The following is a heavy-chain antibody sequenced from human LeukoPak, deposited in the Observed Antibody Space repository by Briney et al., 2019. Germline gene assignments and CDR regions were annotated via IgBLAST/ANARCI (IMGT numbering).Heavy chain of an antibody. CDR1: GGTFSSYA. V-gene: IGHV1-69*13. J-gene: IGHJ3*02. D-gene: IGHD3-10*01. CDR3: ARAIVVRGVIMEAFDI. Sequence: GASVKVSCKASGGTFSSYAISWVRQAPGQGLEWMGGIIPIFGTANYAQKFQGRVTITADESTSTAYMELSSLRSEDTAVYYCARAIVVRGVIMEAFDIWGQGTMVTVSS. CDR2: IIPIFGTA.